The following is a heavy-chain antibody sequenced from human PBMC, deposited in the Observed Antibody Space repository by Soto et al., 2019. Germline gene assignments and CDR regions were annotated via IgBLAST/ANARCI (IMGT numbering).Heavy chain of an antibody. CDR2: IFPLTDIP. V-gene: IGHV1-69*02. CDR3: ARGPLVVLNYFES. J-gene: IGHJ4*02. Sequence: QVQLVQSGTEVKKPGSSVKVSCKASGGTFRNYPINWVRQAPGQGLEWMGSIFPLTDIPDYAQNFQARLTISADKSPSTAYMELSSLTSDATAMYLCARGPLVVLNYFESWGQGTLVTVSS. CDR1: GGTFRNYP.